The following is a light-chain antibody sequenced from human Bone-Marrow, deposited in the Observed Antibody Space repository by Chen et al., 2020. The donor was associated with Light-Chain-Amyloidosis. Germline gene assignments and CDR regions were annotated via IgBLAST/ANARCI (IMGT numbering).Light chain of an antibody. Sequence: SFVLTQPPSVAVSPGQTARITCSGDDLPTKYAYWYQQKPGQAPVLVIHRDTERPSGISERFSGFSSGKTATLTISGVQAEDEADYHCQSADSSGTYEVIFGGGTKLTVL. V-gene: IGLV3-25*03. CDR2: RDT. J-gene: IGLJ2*01. CDR3: QSADSSGTYEVI. CDR1: DLPTKY.